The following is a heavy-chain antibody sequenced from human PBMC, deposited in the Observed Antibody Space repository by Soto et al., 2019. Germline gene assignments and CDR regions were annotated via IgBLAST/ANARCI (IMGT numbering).Heavy chain of an antibody. CDR2: ISGSGGST. V-gene: IGHV3-23*01. D-gene: IGHD3-3*01. Sequence: LRLSCAASGFTFSSYAMSWVRQAPGKGLEWVSAISGSGGSTYYADSVKGRFTISRDNSKNTLYLQMNSLRAEDTAVYYCAKDARPYYDFWSGYYQGGLGGMDVWGQGTTVTVSS. CDR1: GFTFSSYA. J-gene: IGHJ6*02. CDR3: AKDARPYYDFWSGYYQGGLGGMDV.